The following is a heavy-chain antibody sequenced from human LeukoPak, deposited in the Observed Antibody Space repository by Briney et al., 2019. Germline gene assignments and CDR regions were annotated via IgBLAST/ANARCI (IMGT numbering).Heavy chain of an antibody. D-gene: IGHD3-3*01. CDR1: GGSISSGSYY. V-gene: IGHV4-61*02. CDR3: ARGIDDFWSGYYYYYYYMDV. Sequence: SETLSLTCSVSGGSISSGSYYWSWIRQPAGKGLEWIGRIYTSGSTNYNPSLKSRVTISVDTSKNQFSLKLSSVTAADTAVYYCARGIDDFWSGYYYYYYYMDVWGKGTTVTVSS. CDR2: IYTSGST. J-gene: IGHJ6*03.